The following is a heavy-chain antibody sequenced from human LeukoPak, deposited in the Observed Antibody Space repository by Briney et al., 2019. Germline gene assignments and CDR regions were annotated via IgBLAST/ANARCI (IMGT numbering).Heavy chain of an antibody. CDR2: ISSSSSYI. Sequence: GGSLRLSCAASGFTFSSYSMNWVRQAPGKGLEWVSSISSSSSYIYYADSVKGRFTISRDNAKNSLYLQMNILRAEDTAVYYCARDLYGDYGNNWFDPWGQGTLSPSPQ. CDR3: ARDLYGDYGNNWFDP. J-gene: IGHJ5*02. CDR1: GFTFSSYS. D-gene: IGHD4-17*01. V-gene: IGHV3-21*01.